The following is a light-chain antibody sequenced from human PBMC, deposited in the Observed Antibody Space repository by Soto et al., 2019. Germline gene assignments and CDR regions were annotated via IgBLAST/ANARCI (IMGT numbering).Light chain of an antibody. CDR2: GAS. CDR3: QQYNSWWT. Sequence: EVVMTQSPATLSMSPGERATLSCRASQSVSSSLAWYQQKPGQARRLLIYGASTRAAGIPEWLSGSGAETESTPTISSLQAEYFAIYYCQQYNSWWTFGHGTKVEIK. CDR1: QSVSSS. V-gene: IGKV3-15*01. J-gene: IGKJ1*01.